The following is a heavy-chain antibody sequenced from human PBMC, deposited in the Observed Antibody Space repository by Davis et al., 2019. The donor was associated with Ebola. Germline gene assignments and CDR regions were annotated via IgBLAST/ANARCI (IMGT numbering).Heavy chain of an antibody. D-gene: IGHD3-3*01. V-gene: IGHV4-59*08. CDR1: GDSITSYH. Sequence: MPSETLSLTCTVSGDSITSYHWSWIRQPQGKGLEWIGYINYSGSTNHNPSLKSRVTMSVDTSKNQFSLYLSSVTAADTAVYFCARVRYYDLNWFDPWGQGTLVTVSS. CDR2: INYSGST. CDR3: ARVRYYDLNWFDP. J-gene: IGHJ5*02.